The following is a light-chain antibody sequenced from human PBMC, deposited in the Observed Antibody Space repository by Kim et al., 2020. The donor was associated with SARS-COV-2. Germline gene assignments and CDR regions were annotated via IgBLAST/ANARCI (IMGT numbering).Light chain of an antibody. CDR1: QDVRSY. V-gene: IGKV1-9*01. J-gene: IGKJ3*01. CDR3: QQRFRYPLT. CDR2: AAS. Sequence: ASVGDSVTITCRACQDVRSYVALYQQKPGKAPVLLINAASTLQSGVPPRVSGRGSGTEFTLTITGLQPEDVATYHCQQRFRYPLTFGPGTKVDIK.